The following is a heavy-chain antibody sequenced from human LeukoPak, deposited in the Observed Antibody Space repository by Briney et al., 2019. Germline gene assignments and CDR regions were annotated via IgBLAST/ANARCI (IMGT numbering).Heavy chain of an antibody. CDR2: ISYDGSNK. V-gene: IGHV3-30*04. CDR3: VRNEAAAGTHYFDY. D-gene: IGHD6-13*01. Sequence: PGGSLRLSCAASGFTFSSYAMHWVRQAPGKGLEWVAVISYDGSNKYYADSVKGRFTISRDNSKNTLYLQMNSLRAEDTAVYYCVRNEAAAGTHYFDYWGQGTLVTVSS. CDR1: GFTFSSYA. J-gene: IGHJ4*02.